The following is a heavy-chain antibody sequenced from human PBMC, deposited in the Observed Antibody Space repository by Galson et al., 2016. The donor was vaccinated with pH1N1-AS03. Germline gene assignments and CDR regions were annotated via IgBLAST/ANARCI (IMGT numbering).Heavy chain of an antibody. J-gene: IGHJ5*02. Sequence: SLRLSCAASGFTFSSYGMHWVRQAPGKGLEWVAVISYDGSNKYYADSVKGRFTISRDNSKHTMYLQKNRLRAEDTAVYYWAKGPASGEVCDIWGALNWFDPWGQGTLVTVSS. CDR2: ISYDGSNK. D-gene: IGHD1-26*01. CDR3: AKGPASGEVCDIWGALNWFDP. V-gene: IGHV3-30*18. CDR1: GFTFSSYG.